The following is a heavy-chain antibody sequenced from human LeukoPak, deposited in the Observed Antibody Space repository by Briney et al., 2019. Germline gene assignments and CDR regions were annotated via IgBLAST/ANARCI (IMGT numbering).Heavy chain of an antibody. J-gene: IGHJ4*02. Sequence: EASVKVSCKASGGTFSSYAISWVRQAPGQGLEWMGGIIPIFGTANYAQKFQGRVTITADESTSTAYMELSSLRSEDTAVYYCARVDYYDSSFDYWGQGTLVTVYS. V-gene: IGHV1-69*13. CDR2: IIPIFGTA. D-gene: IGHD3-22*01. CDR3: ARVDYYDSSFDY. CDR1: GGTFSSYA.